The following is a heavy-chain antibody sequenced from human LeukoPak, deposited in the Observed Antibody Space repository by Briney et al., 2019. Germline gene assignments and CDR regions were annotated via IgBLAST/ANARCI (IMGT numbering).Heavy chain of an antibody. CDR3: ARLSTWNDGVDAFDI. Sequence: PGGSLRLSCEASGFTFSTFAMIWVRQPPGKGLEWIGEIYHSGNSNYNPSLKSRVTMSLDTSKNQFSLNLSSVTAADTAVFYCARLSTWNDGVDAFDIWGQGTMVTVSS. J-gene: IGHJ3*02. V-gene: IGHV4-4*02. CDR1: GFTFSTFA. D-gene: IGHD1-1*01. CDR2: IYHSGNS.